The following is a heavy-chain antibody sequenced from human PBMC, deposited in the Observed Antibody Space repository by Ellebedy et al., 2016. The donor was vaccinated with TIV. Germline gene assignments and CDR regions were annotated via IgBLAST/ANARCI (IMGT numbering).Heavy chain of an antibody. Sequence: GGSLRLSXAASGFTFSSYAMHWVRQAPGKGLEWVAVISYDGSNKYYADSVKGRFTISRDNSKNTLYLQMNSLRAEDTAVYYCARDKEPGFRGWYCANYWGQGTLVTVSS. D-gene: IGHD6-19*01. CDR3: ARDKEPGFRGWYCANY. CDR1: GFTFSSYA. CDR2: ISYDGSNK. J-gene: IGHJ4*02. V-gene: IGHV3-30-3*01.